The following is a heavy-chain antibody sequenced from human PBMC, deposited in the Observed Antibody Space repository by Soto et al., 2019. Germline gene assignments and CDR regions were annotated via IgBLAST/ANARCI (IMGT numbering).Heavy chain of an antibody. CDR2: IYYSGCS. V-gene: IGHV4-59*08. J-gene: IGHJ4*02. CDR1: GDSVTSHY. D-gene: IGHD3-22*01. CDR3: ARHGNYYDSSGYYYIFDY. Sequence: SETLSLTCSFSGDSVTSHYLTWIRQSPEKGLEWIGYIYYSGCSHYNPSLKSRVTISVDTSKNQFSLKLSSVTAADTAVYYCARHGNYYDSSGYYYIFDYWGQGTLVTVSS.